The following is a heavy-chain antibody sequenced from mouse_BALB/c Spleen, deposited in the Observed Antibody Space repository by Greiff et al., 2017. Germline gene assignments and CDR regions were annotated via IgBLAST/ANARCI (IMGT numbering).Heavy chain of an antibody. V-gene: IGHV5-6*02. CDR2: ISSGGSYT. CDR3: ARRYEPYWYFDV. Sequence: DVMLVESGGDLVKPGGSLKLSCAASGFTFSSYGMSWVRQTPDKRLEWVATISSGGSYTYYPDSVKGRFTISRDNAKNTLYLQMSSLKSEDTAMYYCARRYEPYWYFDVWGAGTTVTVSS. J-gene: IGHJ1*01. CDR1: GFTFSSYG. D-gene: IGHD2-3*01.